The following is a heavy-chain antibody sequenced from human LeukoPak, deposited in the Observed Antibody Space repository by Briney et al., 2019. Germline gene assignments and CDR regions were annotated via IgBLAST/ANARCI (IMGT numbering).Heavy chain of an antibody. J-gene: IGHJ4*02. CDR1: GFTFSSYW. D-gene: IGHD2-15*01. V-gene: IGHV3-7*01. Sequence: GGSLRLSCAAPGFTFSSYWMSWVRQAPGKGLEWVANIKQDGSEKYYVDSVKGRFTISRDNAKNSLYLQMNSLRAEDTAVYYCARDPYCSGGSCYLDYWGQGTLVTVSS. CDR3: ARDPYCSGGSCYLDY. CDR2: IKQDGSEK.